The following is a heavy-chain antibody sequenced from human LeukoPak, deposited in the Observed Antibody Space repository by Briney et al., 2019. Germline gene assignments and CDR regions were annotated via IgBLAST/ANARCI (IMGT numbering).Heavy chain of an antibody. CDR2: IYSGGST. CDR3: ASETLRWDYYYGMDV. D-gene: IGHD4-23*01. J-gene: IGHJ6*02. V-gene: IGHV3-53*01. CDR1: GFTVSSNY. Sequence: GGSLRLSCAASGFTVSSNYMSWVRQAPGKGLEWVSVIYSGGSTYYADTVKGRFTISRDNSKNTLYLQMNSLRAEDTAVYYCASETLRWDYYYGMDVWGQGTTVTVSS.